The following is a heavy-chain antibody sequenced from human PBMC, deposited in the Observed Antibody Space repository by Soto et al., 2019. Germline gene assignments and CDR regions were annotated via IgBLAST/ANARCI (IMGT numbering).Heavy chain of an antibody. CDR2: ISNAGSGST. V-gene: IGHV1-3*01. D-gene: IGHD6-19*01. J-gene: IGHJ4*02. Sequence: QVHLVQSGAEVKKPGASVKVSCKTSGYPFPSFEVHWVRQAPGQRPEWMGGISNAGSGSTKYSQKFPDRLTITADRRATTVYMSLSSLTSENTAIYYCARESSHYQAFFQNWGQGTLVTVSA. CDR3: ARESSHYQAFFQN. CDR1: GYPFPSFE.